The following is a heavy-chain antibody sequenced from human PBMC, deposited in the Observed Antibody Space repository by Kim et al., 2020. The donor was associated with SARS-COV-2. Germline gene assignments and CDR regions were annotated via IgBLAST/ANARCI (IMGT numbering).Heavy chain of an antibody. D-gene: IGHD3-10*01. J-gene: IGHJ6*02. Sequence: GGSLRLSCAASGFTFSSYDMHWVRQATGKGLEWVSAIGTAGDTYYPGSVKGRFTISRENAENSLYLQMNSLRAGDTAVYYCARDFRITMVRGVTYYYYYGMDVWGQGTTVTVSS. CDR1: GFTFSSYD. CDR3: ARDFRITMVRGVTYYYYYGMDV. V-gene: IGHV3-13*01. CDR2: IGTAGDT.